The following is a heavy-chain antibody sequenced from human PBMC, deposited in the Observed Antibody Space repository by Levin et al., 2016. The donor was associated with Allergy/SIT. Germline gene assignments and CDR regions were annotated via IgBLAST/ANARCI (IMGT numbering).Heavy chain of an antibody. J-gene: IGHJ3*02. CDR2: ISYDGSNK. V-gene: IGHV3-30*18. Sequence: GESLKISCAASGFTFSSYGMHWVRQAPGKGLEWVAVISYDGSNKYYADSVKGRFTISRDNSKNTLYLQMNSLRAEDTAVYYCAKDAFDIWGQGTMVTVSS. CDR3: AKDAFDI. CDR1: GFTFSSYG.